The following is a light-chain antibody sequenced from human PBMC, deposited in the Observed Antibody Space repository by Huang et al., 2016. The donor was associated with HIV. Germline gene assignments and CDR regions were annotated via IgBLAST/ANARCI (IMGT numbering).Light chain of an antibody. CDR2: GAS. J-gene: IGKJ2*01. V-gene: IGKV3-15*01. Sequence: EIVMTQSPATLAVSPGERATLSCRASQTIKNNVAWYQQRPGQAPRLRIYGASSRATGIPARFSGSGSGTEFSVTITSLQSEDFALYYCQQYDDWPYTFGQGTRLEIK. CDR1: QTIKNN. CDR3: QQYDDWPYT.